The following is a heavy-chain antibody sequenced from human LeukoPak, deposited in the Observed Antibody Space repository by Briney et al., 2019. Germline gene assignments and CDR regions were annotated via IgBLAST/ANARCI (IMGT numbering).Heavy chain of an antibody. CDR1: GFTFSSYW. Sequence: GGSLRLSCAASGFTFSSYWMSWVRQAPGKGLEWVANIKQDGSEKYYVDSVKGRFTISRDNAKNSLYLQMNSLRAEGTAVYYCARDRVWFGELLPYFDYWGQGTLVTVSS. D-gene: IGHD3-10*01. J-gene: IGHJ4*02. CDR2: IKQDGSEK. CDR3: ARDRVWFGELLPYFDY. V-gene: IGHV3-7*03.